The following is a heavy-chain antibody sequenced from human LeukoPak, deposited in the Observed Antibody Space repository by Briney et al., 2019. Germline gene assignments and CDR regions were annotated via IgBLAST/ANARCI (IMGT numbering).Heavy chain of an antibody. V-gene: IGHV1-69*05. D-gene: IGHD6-19*01. J-gene: IGHJ2*01. Sequence: SVKVSCKASGGTFSSYAISWVRQAPGQGLEWMGGIIPIFGTANYAQKSQGRVTITTDESTSTAYMELSSLRSEDTAVYYCARDGVAGPYWYFDLWGRGTLVTVSS. CDR1: GGTFSSYA. CDR3: ARDGVAGPYWYFDL. CDR2: IIPIFGTA.